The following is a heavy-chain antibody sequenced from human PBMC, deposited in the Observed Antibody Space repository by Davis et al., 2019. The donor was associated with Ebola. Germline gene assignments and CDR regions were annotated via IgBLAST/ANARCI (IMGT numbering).Heavy chain of an antibody. D-gene: IGHD6-6*01. CDR1: GFTFSSYG. CDR2: IWYDGSNK. CDR3: ARDPGADEQLGLDYYYGMDV. V-gene: IGHV3-33*01. Sequence: PGGSLRLSCAASGFTFSSYGMHWVRQAPGKGLEWVAVIWYDGSNKYYADSVKGRFTISRDNSKNTLYLQMNSLRAEDTAVYYCARDPGADEQLGLDYYYGMDVWGQGTTVTVSS. J-gene: IGHJ6*02.